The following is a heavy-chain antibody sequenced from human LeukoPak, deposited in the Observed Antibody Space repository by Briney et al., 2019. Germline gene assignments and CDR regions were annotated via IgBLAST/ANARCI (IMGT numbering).Heavy chain of an antibody. CDR2: ISNGGHHT. D-gene: IGHD5-12*01. J-gene: IGHJ4*02. Sequence: LGGSLRLSCAASGISFNNYGMSWVRQAPGKGLEWVSSISNGGHHTYYADSVRGRFTISRDNSKNTLYLQMDSLRAADTAVYYCAKVISSYSGYDSYWGQGTLVTVSS. V-gene: IGHV3-23*01. CDR3: AKVISSYSGYDSY. CDR1: GISFNNYG.